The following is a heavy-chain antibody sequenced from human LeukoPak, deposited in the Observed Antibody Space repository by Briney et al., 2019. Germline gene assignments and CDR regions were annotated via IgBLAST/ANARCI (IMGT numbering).Heavy chain of an antibody. J-gene: IGHJ4*02. Sequence: SETLSLTCTVSVASMNSNYWSWIRQPPGRGLEWIGYIYYSGNTNSSPSLGSRVTMSLDASKNQFSLKVNSVTAADTAIYYCASTRRAAVAGRFDSWGQGTLVTVSS. CDR1: VASMNSNY. V-gene: IGHV4-59*08. CDR3: ASTRRAAVAGRFDS. D-gene: IGHD6-19*01. CDR2: IYYSGNT.